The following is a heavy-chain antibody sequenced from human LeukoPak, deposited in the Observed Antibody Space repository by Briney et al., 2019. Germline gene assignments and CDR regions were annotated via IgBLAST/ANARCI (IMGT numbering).Heavy chain of an antibody. Sequence: ASVKVSCKASRYTFTGYYMHWVRQAPGQGLEWMGRINPNSGATNYAQKFQDRVTMTRDTSISTAYMELSRLRSDDTAVYYCVRGAIVPAAVGYYYYGMDVWGQGTTVTVSS. CDR1: RYTFTGYY. D-gene: IGHD2-2*01. J-gene: IGHJ6*02. CDR2: INPNSGAT. CDR3: VRGAIVPAAVGYYYYGMDV. V-gene: IGHV1-2*06.